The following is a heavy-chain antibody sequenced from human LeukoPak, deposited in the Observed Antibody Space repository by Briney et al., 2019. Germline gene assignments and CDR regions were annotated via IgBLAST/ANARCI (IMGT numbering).Heavy chain of an antibody. CDR3: ARHEMSAAAGLYFDY. V-gene: IGHV4-39*01. CDR1: GGSISSSSYY. J-gene: IGHJ4*02. CDR2: TYYSGST. D-gene: IGHD6-13*01. Sequence: SETLSLTCTVSGGSISSSSYYWGWIRQPPGKGLEWIGSTYYSGSTYYNPSLKSRVTISVDTSKNQFSLKLSSVTAADTAVYYCARHEMSAAAGLYFDYWGRGTLVTVSS.